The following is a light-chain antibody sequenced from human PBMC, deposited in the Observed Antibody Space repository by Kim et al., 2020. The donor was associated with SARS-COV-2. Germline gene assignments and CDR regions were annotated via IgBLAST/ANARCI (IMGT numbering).Light chain of an antibody. Sequence: EIVLTQSPGTLSLSPGESATLSCRASQSVSSSYLTWYQQKPGQAPRLLFYGASSRATGIPDRFSGSGSGTDFTLTISRLEPEDFAVYYCQRYGSSPKYAFGQGTKLEI. CDR3: QRYGSSPKYA. CDR2: GAS. J-gene: IGKJ2*01. V-gene: IGKV3-20*01. CDR1: QSVSSSY.